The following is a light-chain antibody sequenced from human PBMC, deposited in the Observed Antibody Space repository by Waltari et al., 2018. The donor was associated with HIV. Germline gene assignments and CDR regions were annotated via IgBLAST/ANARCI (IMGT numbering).Light chain of an antibody. Sequence: SSELSQLLSVSVALGQTAKITCGRSNIGTKNVHRYPQTPAQAPVWLIYSNSNRPSGIPERFSGSNSANTASLTISGAQANDEAAFYCQVWDTASWIFGGGTNLTVL. CDR1: NIGTKN. CDR3: QVWDTASWI. CDR2: SNS. J-gene: IGLJ2*01. V-gene: IGLV3-9*01.